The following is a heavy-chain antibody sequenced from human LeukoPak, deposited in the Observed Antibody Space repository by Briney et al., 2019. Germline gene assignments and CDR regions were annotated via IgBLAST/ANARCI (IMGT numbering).Heavy chain of an antibody. Sequence: SETLSLTCTVSGGSISSGDYYWSWIRQPPGEGLDWIGCIYYSGSTYYNPSVKSRVTISVDTSKSQFSLKLSSVTAADTAVYYCARVEVGVTMVRGVLWFDPWGQGTLVTVSS. CDR3: ARVEVGVTMVRGVLWFDP. D-gene: IGHD3-10*01. J-gene: IGHJ5*02. V-gene: IGHV4-30-4*01. CDR2: IYYSGST. CDR1: GGSISSGDYY.